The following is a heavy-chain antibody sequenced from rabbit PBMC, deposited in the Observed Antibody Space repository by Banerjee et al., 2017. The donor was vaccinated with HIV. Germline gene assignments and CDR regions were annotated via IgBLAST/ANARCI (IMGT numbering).Heavy chain of an antibody. Sequence: QSLVESGGGLVQPEGSLTLTCTASGSDISRNAMCWVRQAPGKGLEWITCIYTDFSASTYFASWAKGRFTISKTSSTTVTLQMTSLTAADTATYFCARDLAGVIGWNFDLWGPGTLVTVS. CDR2: IYTDFSAST. CDR1: GSDISRNA. V-gene: IGHV1S40*01. J-gene: IGHJ4*01. D-gene: IGHD4-1*01. CDR3: ARDLAGVIGWNFDL.